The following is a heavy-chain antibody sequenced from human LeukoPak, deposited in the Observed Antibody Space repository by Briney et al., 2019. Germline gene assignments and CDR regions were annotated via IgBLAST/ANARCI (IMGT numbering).Heavy chain of an antibody. V-gene: IGHV1-18*01. Sequence: WMGWISAYNGNTNYAQKLQGRVTMTTDTSTSTAYMELRSLRSDDTAVYYCARAKDDAFDIWGQGTMVTVSS. CDR3: ARAKDDAFDI. J-gene: IGHJ3*02. CDR2: ISAYNGNT.